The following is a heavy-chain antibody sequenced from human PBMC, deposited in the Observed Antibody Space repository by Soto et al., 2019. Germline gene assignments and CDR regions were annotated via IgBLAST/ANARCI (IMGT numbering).Heavy chain of an antibody. J-gene: IGHJ4*02. CDR1: GFTFSSYG. V-gene: IGHV3-30*18. CDR3: AKDRGGYYPIDY. D-gene: IGHD3-22*01. Sequence: QVRLVESGGGVVQPGRSLRLSCAASGFTFSSYGMHWVRQAPGKGLEWVAVISYDGSNKYYADSVKGRFTISRDNSKNTLYLQMNSLRAEDTAVYYCAKDRGGYYPIDYWGQGTLVTVSS. CDR2: ISYDGSNK.